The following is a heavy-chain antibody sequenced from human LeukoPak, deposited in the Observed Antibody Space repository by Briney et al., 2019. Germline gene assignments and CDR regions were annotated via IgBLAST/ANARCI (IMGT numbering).Heavy chain of an antibody. D-gene: IGHD4-17*01. CDR2: IKQDGSEK. J-gene: IGHJ4*02. Sequence: GGSLRLSCAASGFTFSSYWMSWVRQAPGKGLEWVANIKQDGSEKYYVDSVKGRFTISRDNAKNSLYLQMNSLRAEDTAVSYCAREQTPKYGYYFDYWGQGTLVTVSS. CDR1: GFTFSSYW. V-gene: IGHV3-7*01. CDR3: AREQTPKYGYYFDY.